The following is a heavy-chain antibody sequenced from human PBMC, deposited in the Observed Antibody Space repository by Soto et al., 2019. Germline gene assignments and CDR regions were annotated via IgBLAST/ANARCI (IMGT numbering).Heavy chain of an antibody. CDR2: ISSSSSTI. J-gene: IGHJ4*02. CDR1: GFTFSSYS. V-gene: IGHV3-48*02. CDR3: ARDLGQGGRELMFGY. Sequence: EVQLVESGGGLVQPGGSLRLSCAASGFTFSSYSMNWVRQAPGKGLEWVSYISSSSSTIYYADSVKGRFTISRDNDKNSLYLQMNSLREEDTAVYYCARDLGQGGRELMFGYWGQGTLVTVSS. D-gene: IGHD3-10*02.